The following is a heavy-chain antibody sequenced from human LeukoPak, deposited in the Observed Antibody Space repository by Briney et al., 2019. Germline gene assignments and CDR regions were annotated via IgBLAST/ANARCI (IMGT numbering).Heavy chain of an antibody. CDR2: INSDGSST. Sequence: GGSLRLSCAASGFTFSNYWMHWVRQVTGKGLVWVSRINSDGSSTNYADFVKGRFIISRDNAKNTLYLQMNSLRAEDTAVYYCAREVPWDGDFQHWGQGTLVTVSS. V-gene: IGHV3-74*01. CDR3: AREVPWDGDFQH. J-gene: IGHJ1*01. CDR1: GFTFSNYW. D-gene: IGHD1-26*01.